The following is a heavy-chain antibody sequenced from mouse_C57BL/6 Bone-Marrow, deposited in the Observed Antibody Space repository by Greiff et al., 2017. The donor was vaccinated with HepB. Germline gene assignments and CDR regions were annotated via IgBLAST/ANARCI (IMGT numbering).Heavy chain of an antibody. CDR1: GYSFTGYY. Sequence: EVQLVESGPELVKPGASVKISCKASGYSFTGYYMNWVKQSPEKSLEWIGEINPSTGGTTYNQKFKAKATLTVDKSSSTAYMQLKSLTSEDSAVYYCARSEGYYFDYWGQGTTLTVSS. J-gene: IGHJ2*01. V-gene: IGHV1-42*01. CDR3: ARSEGYYFDY. CDR2: INPSTGGT.